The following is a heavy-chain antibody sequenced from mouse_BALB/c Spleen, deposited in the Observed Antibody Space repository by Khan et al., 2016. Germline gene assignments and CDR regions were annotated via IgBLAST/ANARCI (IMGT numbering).Heavy chain of an antibody. V-gene: IGHV7-3*02. J-gene: IGHJ2*01. CDR3: AIDSSTMITLDY. Sequence: VALVASGGGLVQPGDSLRLSCATSGFTFIDYYMSWVRQPPGKALEWLVFIRNKANGYTTEYSASVMGRFYISRDNSQSIIYLQMTNMRSEDRATYYCAIDSSTMITLDYWGQGTTLTVSS. CDR2: IRNKANGYTT. D-gene: IGHD2-4*01. CDR1: GFTFIDYY.